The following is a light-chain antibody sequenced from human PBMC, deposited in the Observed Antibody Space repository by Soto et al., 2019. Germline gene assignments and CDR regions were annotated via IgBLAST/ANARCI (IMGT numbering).Light chain of an antibody. CDR2: AAF. Sequence: DIQMTQSPSSVSASVGDRFTISRRASEDINSRLAWYQQKPGNAPKLLIYAAFILQSGVPSRFSGYGSGTDFTLSISSLQPEDFATYYCQQADSFPITFGQGTRLEIK. J-gene: IGKJ5*01. V-gene: IGKV1-12*01. CDR1: EDINSR. CDR3: QQADSFPIT.